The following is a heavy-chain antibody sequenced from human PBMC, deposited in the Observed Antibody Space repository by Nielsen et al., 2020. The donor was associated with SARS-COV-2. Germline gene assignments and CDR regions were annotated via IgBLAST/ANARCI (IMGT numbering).Heavy chain of an antibody. V-gene: IGHV4-30-4*01. CDR1: GGSISSGDYF. CDR2: THYSGST. D-gene: IGHD5/OR15-5a*01. Sequence: SETLSLTCTVSGGSISSGDYFWSWIRQPPGKGLEWIGYTHYSGSTYHNPSLTSRVIISIDTSKNQFSLKLSSVTAADTAVYYCARGPVYDEYGETVDWGKGTLVNVSS. J-gene: IGHJ4*02. CDR3: ARGPVYDEYGETVD.